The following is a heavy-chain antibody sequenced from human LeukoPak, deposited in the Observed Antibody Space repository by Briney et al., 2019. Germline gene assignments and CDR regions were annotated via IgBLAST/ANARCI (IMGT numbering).Heavy chain of an antibody. CDR2: IDPSDSYT. J-gene: IGHJ6*04. Sequence: GESLRIPCKGSGYSFTSYWISWVRQMPGKGLAWMGRIDPSDSYTSYSPFFQGHVTISADKSISTAYLQWSSLKASDTAMYYCASPSLAAGGTNYYYGMDVWGKGTTVTVSS. CDR1: GYSFTSYW. V-gene: IGHV5-10-1*01. CDR3: ASPSLAAGGTNYYYGMDV. D-gene: IGHD6-13*01.